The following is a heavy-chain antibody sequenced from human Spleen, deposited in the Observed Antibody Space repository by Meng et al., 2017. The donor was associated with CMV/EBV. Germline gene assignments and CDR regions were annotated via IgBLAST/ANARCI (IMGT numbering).Heavy chain of an antibody. CDR1: GFMFDEYT. CDR2: INWDGIST. Sequence: GESLKISCAASGFMFDEYTMHWVRQAPGKGLEWVSLINWDGISTYYADSVKGRFIISRDNAKNSLYLQMNSLRVEDTAVYYCVRGWALSYWGQGTLVTVSS. CDR3: VRGWALSY. V-gene: IGHV3-43*01. J-gene: IGHJ4*02. D-gene: IGHD1-26*01.